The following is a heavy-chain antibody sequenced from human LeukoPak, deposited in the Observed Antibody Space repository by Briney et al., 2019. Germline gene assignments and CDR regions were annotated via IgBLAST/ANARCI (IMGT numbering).Heavy chain of an antibody. Sequence: PGGSLRLSCAASGFTFSSHIMTWVRQAPGMGLEWVSYISTTGDAIDYADSVRGRFTISRDNAKNSLYLQMNSLRAEDTAVYYCASALVAATVYWGQGTLVTVSS. CDR3: ASALVAATVY. D-gene: IGHD6-19*01. V-gene: IGHV3-48*04. CDR1: GFTFSSHI. CDR2: ISTTGDAI. J-gene: IGHJ4*02.